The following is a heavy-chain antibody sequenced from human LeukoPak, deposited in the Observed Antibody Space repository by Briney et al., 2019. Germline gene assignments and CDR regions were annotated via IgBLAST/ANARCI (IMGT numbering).Heavy chain of an antibody. J-gene: IGHJ4*02. CDR2: ISGTSTYT. V-gene: IGHV3-11*05. D-gene: IGHD2-21*02. Sequence: GGSLRLSCAAPGFTFSDYYTSWIRQAPGKGLEWVSYISGTSTYTNYADSVKGRFTISRDNAKNSLYLQMNSLRAEDTAVYYCARDISYCGGDCAPYYFDYWGQGTLVTVSS. CDR3: ARDISYCGGDCAPYYFDY. CDR1: GFTFSDYY.